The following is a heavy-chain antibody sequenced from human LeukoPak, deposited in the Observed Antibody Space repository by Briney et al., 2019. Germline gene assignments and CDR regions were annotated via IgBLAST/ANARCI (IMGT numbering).Heavy chain of an antibody. Sequence: QSGGSLRLSCAASGFTVSSNYMSWVRQAPGKGLEWVAFIRYDGSNKYYADSVKGRFTISRDNSKNTLYLQMNSLRAEDTAVYYCAKRRYCGGDCYSGWFDPWGQGTLVTVSS. CDR3: AKRRYCGGDCYSGWFDP. J-gene: IGHJ5*02. CDR2: IRYDGSNK. CDR1: GFTVSSNY. D-gene: IGHD2-21*02. V-gene: IGHV3-30*02.